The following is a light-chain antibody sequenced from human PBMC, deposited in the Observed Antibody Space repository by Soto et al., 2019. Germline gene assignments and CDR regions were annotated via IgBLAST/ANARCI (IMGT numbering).Light chain of an antibody. V-gene: IGKV3-20*01. J-gene: IGKJ5*01. Sequence: EIVLTQSPGALSFSPGGGSTRSCSASQSVTGTNLAWYQQRAGQAPRLLIYDAVRRATGIPDRFSGSGSGTDFTLTISRLEPEDFALYYCQHYVERSPITFGQGTRLEIK. CDR1: QSVTGTN. CDR3: QHYVERSPIT. CDR2: DAV.